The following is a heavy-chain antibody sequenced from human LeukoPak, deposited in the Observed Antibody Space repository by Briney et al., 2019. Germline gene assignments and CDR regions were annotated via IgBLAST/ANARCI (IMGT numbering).Heavy chain of an antibody. CDR1: GFTFSSYS. V-gene: IGHV3-21*01. D-gene: IGHD3-22*01. J-gene: IGHJ4*02. CDR2: ISGSSDYI. Sequence: GGSLRLSCAASGFTFSSYSMNWVRQAPGKGLEWVSSISGSSDYIFYADSVKGRFTISRDNAKNSLYLQMNSLRAEDTAVYYCAGVVRYDSSDPSLDYWGQGTLVTVSS. CDR3: AGVVRYDSSDPSLDY.